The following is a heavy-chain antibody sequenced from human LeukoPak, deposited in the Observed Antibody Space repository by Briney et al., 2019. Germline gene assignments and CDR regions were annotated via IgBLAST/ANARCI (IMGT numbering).Heavy chain of an antibody. CDR3: AKDQRQQLDTGYYYYGMDV. CDR2: IIPIFGTA. D-gene: IGHD6-13*01. Sequence: SVKVSCKASGGTFSSYAISWVRQAPGQGLEWMGGIIPIFGTANYAQKFQGRVTITTDESTSTAYMELSSLRSEDTAVYYCAKDQRQQLDTGYYYYGMDVWGQGTTVTVSS. J-gene: IGHJ6*02. CDR1: GGTFSSYA. V-gene: IGHV1-69*05.